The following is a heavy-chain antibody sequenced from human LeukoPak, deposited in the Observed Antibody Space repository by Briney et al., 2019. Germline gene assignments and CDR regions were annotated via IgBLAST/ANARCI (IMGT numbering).Heavy chain of an antibody. Sequence: PSETLSLTCTVSGGSISSYYWSWIRQPPGKGLEWIGYIYYSGSTNYNPSLKSRVTISADTSKSQFSLKLSSVTAADTAVYYCARGVVIAPQTFDYWGQGTLVTVPS. V-gene: IGHV4-59*01. CDR2: IYYSGST. J-gene: IGHJ4*02. D-gene: IGHD2-21*01. CDR3: ARGVVIAPQTFDY. CDR1: GGSISSYY.